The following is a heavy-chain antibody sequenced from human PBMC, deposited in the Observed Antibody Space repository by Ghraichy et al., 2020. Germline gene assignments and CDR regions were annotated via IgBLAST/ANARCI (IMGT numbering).Heavy chain of an antibody. J-gene: IGHJ6*02. Sequence: GGSLRLSCAASGFTFSSYSMNWVRQAPGKGLEWVSSISSSSYIYYADSVKGRFTISRDNAKNLLYLQMNSLRAEDTAVYYCARVREYCSGGSCHGMDVWGQGTTVTVSS. CDR3: ARVREYCSGGSCHGMDV. CDR1: GFTFSSYS. V-gene: IGHV3-21*01. CDR2: ISSSSYI. D-gene: IGHD2-15*01.